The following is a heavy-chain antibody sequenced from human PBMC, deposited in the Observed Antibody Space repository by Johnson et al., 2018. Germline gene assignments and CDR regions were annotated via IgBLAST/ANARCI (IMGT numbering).Heavy chain of an antibody. J-gene: IGHJ4*01. V-gene: IGHV3-9*01. CDR2: INWNSGSI. D-gene: IGHD1-14*01. CDR3: ARDGPQPFRTDYFDY. CDR1: GFTFDDYA. Sequence: VQLVQSGGGLVQPGGSLRLSCAASGFTFDDYAMHWVRQAPGKGLEWVSGINWNSGSIGYADSVKGRFTISRDNAKNSLYLQMNSLRAEDTAVYYCARDGPQPFRTDYFDYLGHGTLVTVSS.